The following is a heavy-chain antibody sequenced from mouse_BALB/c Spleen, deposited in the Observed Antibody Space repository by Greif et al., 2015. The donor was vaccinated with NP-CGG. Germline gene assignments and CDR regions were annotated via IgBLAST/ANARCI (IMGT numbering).Heavy chain of an antibody. Sequence: EVKLMESGAELVKPGVSVKLSCTASGFNIKDTYMHWVKQRPEQGLEWIGRIDPANINPKYDPKVQGTATITPDTSSNAATLQLTILTSEDTPLCVCTNPYYKSLGCAYSAQDTLGTVSA. CDR3: TNPYYKSLGCAY. CDR2: IDPANINP. V-gene: IGHV14-3*02. D-gene: IGHD2-12*01. J-gene: IGHJ3*01. CDR1: GFNIKDTY.